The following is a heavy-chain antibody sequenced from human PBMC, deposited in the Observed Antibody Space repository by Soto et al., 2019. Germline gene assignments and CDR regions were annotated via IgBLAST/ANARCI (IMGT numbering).Heavy chain of an antibody. D-gene: IGHD2-21*02. CDR2: FDPEDGET. Sequence: AASVKVSCKVSGHTLTEISMHWVRQAPGKGLEWMGGFDPEDGETFYAQKFQGRLTMTEDTAIETAYMEMSFLRSEDTAVYYCASGPRRGDVTAVTTWGEQYFYGINVWGQGTTVTVSS. V-gene: IGHV1-24*01. CDR1: GHTLTEIS. J-gene: IGHJ6*02. CDR3: ASGPRRGDVTAVTTWGEQYFYGINV.